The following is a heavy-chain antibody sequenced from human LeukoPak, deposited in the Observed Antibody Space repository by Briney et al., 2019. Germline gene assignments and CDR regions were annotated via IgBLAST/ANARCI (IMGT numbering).Heavy chain of an antibody. Sequence: GGSLRLSCAASGFTFSNYRMTWVRQAPGKGLEWVANIKKDGSEKNYVDSVKGRFTISRDNAKNSTYLQMNSLRVEDTAVYYCGSGSTWLPRGQGTLVTVSS. V-gene: IGHV3-7*01. J-gene: IGHJ4*02. CDR1: GFTFSNYR. CDR3: GSGSTWLP. D-gene: IGHD6-13*01. CDR2: IKKDGSEK.